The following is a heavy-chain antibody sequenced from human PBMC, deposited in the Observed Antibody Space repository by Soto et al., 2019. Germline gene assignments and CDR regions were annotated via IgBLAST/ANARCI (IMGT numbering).Heavy chain of an antibody. Sequence: SETLSLTCTVSGDSITSAGYHWSWIRQHPGKGLEWIGYIFHSGRTYYNPSLRSRLSITEDTSKNQFFLELSSVTAADTAVYYCATYRKFFQIWGQGTKVTVSS. CDR2: IFHSGRT. CDR1: GDSITSAGYH. J-gene: IGHJ3*02. CDR3: ATYRKFFQI. V-gene: IGHV4-31*03.